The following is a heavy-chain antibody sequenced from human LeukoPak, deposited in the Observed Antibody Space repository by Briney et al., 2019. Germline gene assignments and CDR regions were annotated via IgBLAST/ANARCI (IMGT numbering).Heavy chain of an antibody. V-gene: IGHV4-30-2*01. CDR2: IYHSGST. Sequence: SQTLSLTCAVSGGSTSSGGYSWSWIRQPPGKGLEWIGYIYHSGSTYYNPSLKSRVTISVDRSKNQFSLKLSSVTAADTAVYYCARGSGYSGYIYYWGQGTLVTVSS. D-gene: IGHD5-12*01. CDR1: GGSTSSGGYS. CDR3: ARGSGYSGYIYY. J-gene: IGHJ4*02.